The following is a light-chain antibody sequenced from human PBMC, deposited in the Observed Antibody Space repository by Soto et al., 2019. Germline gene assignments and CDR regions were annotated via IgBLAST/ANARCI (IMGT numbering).Light chain of an antibody. CDR1: SSDVGGYNY. CDR2: DVS. Sequence: QSVLTQPASVSGSPGQSITISCTGTSSDVGGYNYVSWYQQHPGKAPKVMIYDVSNRPSGVSNRLSGSKSGNTASLTISGCQAEDEADYYCSSYTSSSTGVFGGGTKLTVL. V-gene: IGLV2-14*01. CDR3: SSYTSSSTGV. J-gene: IGLJ2*01.